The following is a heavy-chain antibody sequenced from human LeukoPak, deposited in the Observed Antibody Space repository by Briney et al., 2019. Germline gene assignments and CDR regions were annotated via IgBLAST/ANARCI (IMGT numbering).Heavy chain of an antibody. V-gene: IGHV3-33*01. CDR1: GFTFSSYG. D-gene: IGHD3-22*01. J-gene: IGHJ4*02. CDR3: ARDQREHYYYDSSGYYSGY. CDR2: IWYDGSNK. Sequence: GRSLRLSCAASGFTFSSYGMHWVRQAPGKGLEWVAVIWYDGSNKYYADSVKGRFTISRDNSKNTLYLQMNSLRAEDTAVYYCARDQREHYYYDSSGYYSGYWGQGTLVTVSS.